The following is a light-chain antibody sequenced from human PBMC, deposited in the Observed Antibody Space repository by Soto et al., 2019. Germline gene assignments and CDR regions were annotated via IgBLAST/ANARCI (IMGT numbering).Light chain of an antibody. Sequence: EIVLTQSPAALSLSPGDRATLSCTASQSARSSLAWYQQKPGQAPRLLIYDGFNRATGIPARFSASGSGTDFTLTISSLEPEYLAVYYGQQRNSWPLTFGGGTKLEMK. J-gene: IGKJ4*01. CDR3: QQRNSWPLT. CDR2: DGF. CDR1: QSARSS. V-gene: IGKV3-11*01.